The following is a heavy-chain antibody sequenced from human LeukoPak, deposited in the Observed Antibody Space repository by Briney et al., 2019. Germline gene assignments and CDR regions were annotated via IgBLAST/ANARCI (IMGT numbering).Heavy chain of an antibody. CDR2: IKQDETEK. D-gene: IGHD3-10*01. CDR3: GRVGGRSVSAKGDAFDI. CDR1: GFTFSNFW. J-gene: IGHJ3*02. Sequence: GGSLRLSCTASGFTFSNFWMGWVRQAPGKGLEWVANIKQDETEKFYLGSVKGRFTISRDNAKNSLYLQMNSLRAEDTAMYYCGRVGGRSVSAKGDAFDIWGQGTMVTVSS. V-gene: IGHV3-7*01.